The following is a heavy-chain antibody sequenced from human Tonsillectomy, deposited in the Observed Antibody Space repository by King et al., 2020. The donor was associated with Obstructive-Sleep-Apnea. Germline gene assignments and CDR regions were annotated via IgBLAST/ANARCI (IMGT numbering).Heavy chain of an antibody. V-gene: IGHV4-39*07. CDR2: IYYSGST. D-gene: IGHD3-22*01. CDR1: GGSISSSSYY. J-gene: IGHJ3*02. Sequence: QLQESGPGLVKPSETLSLTCTVSGGSISSSSYYWGWIRQPPGKGLEWIGSIYYSGSTYYNPSLKSRVTISVDTSKNQFSLKLSSVTAADTAVYYCGRDEERYYDCIGLCAFDIWGQETMVTVSS. CDR3: GRDEERYYDCIGLCAFDI.